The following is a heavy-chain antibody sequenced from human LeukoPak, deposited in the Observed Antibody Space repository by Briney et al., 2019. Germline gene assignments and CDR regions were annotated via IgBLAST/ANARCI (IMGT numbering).Heavy chain of an antibody. D-gene: IGHD6-13*01. CDR3: ARGPGTWYYY. CDR2: INHSGST. Sequence: NPSETLSLTCAVYGGSFSGYYWSWIRQPPGKGLEWIGEINHSGSTNYNPSLKSRVTISIDTSKNQFSLKLSSVTAADTALYYCARGPGTWYYYWGQGTLVTVSS. CDR1: GGSFSGYY. V-gene: IGHV4-34*01. J-gene: IGHJ4*02.